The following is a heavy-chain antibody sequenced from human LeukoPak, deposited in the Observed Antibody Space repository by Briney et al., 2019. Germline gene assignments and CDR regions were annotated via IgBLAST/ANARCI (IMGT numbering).Heavy chain of an antibody. Sequence: GGSLRLSCPASGFTFNSYTMNWVRQAPGKGLEWVSSISSSRSSIYYADSVKGRLTISRDNAKNSLYLQMNSLRAEDTAVYYCARDPTPRYCSGGSCYTHYGMDVWGQGTTVTVSS. J-gene: IGHJ6*02. V-gene: IGHV3-21*01. D-gene: IGHD2-15*01. CDR2: ISSSRSSI. CDR3: ARDPTPRYCSGGSCYTHYGMDV. CDR1: GFTFNSYT.